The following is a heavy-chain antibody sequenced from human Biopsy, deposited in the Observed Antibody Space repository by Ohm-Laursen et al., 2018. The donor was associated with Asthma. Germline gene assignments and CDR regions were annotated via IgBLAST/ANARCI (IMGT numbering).Heavy chain of an antibody. J-gene: IGHJ4*02. CDR1: GFTVSRDH. CDR3: ARGDSSGWPHYYFDY. D-gene: IGHD6-19*01. V-gene: IGHV3-53*01. Sequence: SLRLSCAASGFTVSRDHMFWVRQAPGKGLEWVSVIYSGGTSDTADSVRGRFTIPRDFYKNTLYLQMDSLRAEDTAVYYCARGDSSGWPHYYFDYWGQGTLVTVSS. CDR2: IYSGGTS.